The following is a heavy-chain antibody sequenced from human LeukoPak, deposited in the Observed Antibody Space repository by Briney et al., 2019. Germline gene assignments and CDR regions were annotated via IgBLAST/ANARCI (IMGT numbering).Heavy chain of an antibody. CDR3: AREAGPIYFYYMDV. J-gene: IGHJ6*03. V-gene: IGHV4-38-2*02. Sequence: SETLSLTCTVSGYSISSGYNWGWIRQPPGKGLEWIGNIYHSGSTYYNPSLKSRVTISVDTSKNQFSLKLSSVTAADTAVYYCAREAGPIYFYYMDVWSKGTTVTVSS. CDR1: GYSISSGYN. CDR2: IYHSGST.